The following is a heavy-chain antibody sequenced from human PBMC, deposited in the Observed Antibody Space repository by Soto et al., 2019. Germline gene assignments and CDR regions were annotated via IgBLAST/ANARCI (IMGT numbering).Heavy chain of an antibody. D-gene: IGHD3-22*01. J-gene: IGHJ4*02. Sequence: SVKVSCKASGGTFSSYAISWVRQAPGQGLEWMGGIIPIFGTANYAQKFQGRVTITADESTSTAYMELSSLRSEDTAVYYCAREEAYYYDSSGYSTLDYWGQGTLVTVSS. V-gene: IGHV1-69*13. CDR1: GGTFSSYA. CDR3: AREEAYYYDSSGYSTLDY. CDR2: IIPIFGTA.